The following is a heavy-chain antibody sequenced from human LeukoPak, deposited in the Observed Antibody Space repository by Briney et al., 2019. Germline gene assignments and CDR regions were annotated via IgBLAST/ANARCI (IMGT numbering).Heavy chain of an antibody. D-gene: IGHD2-21*01. CDR1: GGSISSNY. J-gene: IGHJ3*02. CDR2: IYYSGST. CDR3: ARDILGAFDI. V-gene: IGHV4-59*01. Sequence: PSETLSLTCTVSGGSISSNYWSWIRQPPGKGLEWIGYIYYSGSTNYNPSLKSRVTISVDTSKNQFSLKLSSVTAADTAVYYCARDILGAFDIWGQGTMVTVSS.